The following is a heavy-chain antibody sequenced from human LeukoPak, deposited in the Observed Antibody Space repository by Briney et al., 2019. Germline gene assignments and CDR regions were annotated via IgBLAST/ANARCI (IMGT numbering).Heavy chain of an antibody. Sequence: SETLSLTCAVSGDSIDSTRYYWGWIRQPPGKGLEWIGSIYFSGSTYYNPSLKRRVTISVDTSKNQFSLKLSSVTAADTAVYYCAREFREDTAFDSWGQGTLVTVSS. J-gene: IGHJ4*02. CDR1: GDSIDSTRYY. CDR2: IYFSGST. CDR3: AREFREDTAFDS. D-gene: IGHD5-18*01. V-gene: IGHV4-39*07.